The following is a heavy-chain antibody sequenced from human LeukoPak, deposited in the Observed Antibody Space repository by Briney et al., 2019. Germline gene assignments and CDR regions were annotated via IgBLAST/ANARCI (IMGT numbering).Heavy chain of an antibody. D-gene: IGHD3-22*01. Sequence: GGSLRLSCAASGFTFSTYTMNWVRQAPGKGLEWVSSISGSSSYIYYADSVKGRFTISRDNAKNSLYLQMNSLRAEDTAVYYRARYYYDSSGYSPAFDYWGQGTLVTVSS. CDR3: ARYYYDSSGYSPAFDY. V-gene: IGHV3-21*01. CDR2: ISGSSSYI. CDR1: GFTFSTYT. J-gene: IGHJ4*02.